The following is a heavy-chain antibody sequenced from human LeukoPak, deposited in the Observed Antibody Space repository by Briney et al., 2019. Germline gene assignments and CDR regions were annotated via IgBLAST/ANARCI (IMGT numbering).Heavy chain of an antibody. V-gene: IGHV4-39*07. J-gene: IGHJ4*02. CDR3: ARVQRYSYGCDY. CDR2: IYYSGIT. CDR1: GGSIISRSYY. D-gene: IGHD5-18*01. Sequence: SETLSLTCTVSGGSIISRSYYWGWIRQPPGKGPEWIGTIYYSGITFYNPSLKSRVTISVSTSNNQFSLGLSSVTAADTAVYYCARVQRYSYGCDYWGQGTLVTVSS.